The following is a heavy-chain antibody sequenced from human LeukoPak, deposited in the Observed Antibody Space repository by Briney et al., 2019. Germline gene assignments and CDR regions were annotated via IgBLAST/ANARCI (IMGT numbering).Heavy chain of an antibody. Sequence: PGRSLRLSCAASGFTFSSYAMHWVRQAPGKGLEWVAVISYDGSNKYYADSVKGRFTISRDNSKNTLYLQMNSLRAEDTAVYYCAREYSSGWYISAFDIWGQGTMVAVSS. CDR1: GFTFSSYA. V-gene: IGHV3-30*04. J-gene: IGHJ3*02. D-gene: IGHD6-19*01. CDR2: ISYDGSNK. CDR3: AREYSSGWYISAFDI.